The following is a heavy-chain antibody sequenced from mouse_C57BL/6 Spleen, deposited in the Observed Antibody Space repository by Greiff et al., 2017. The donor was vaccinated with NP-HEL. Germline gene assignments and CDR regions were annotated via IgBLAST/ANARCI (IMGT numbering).Heavy chain of an antibody. CDR2: ISYDGSN. Sequence: EVQLQQSGPGLVKPSQSLSLTCSVTGYSITSGYYWNWIRQFPGNKLEWMGYISYDGSNNYNPSLKNRISITRDTSKNQFFLKLNSVTTEDTATYYCAREGGRGFAYWGQGTLVTVSA. J-gene: IGHJ3*01. V-gene: IGHV3-6*01. CDR1: GYSITSGYY. CDR3: AREGGRGFAY. D-gene: IGHD3-3*01.